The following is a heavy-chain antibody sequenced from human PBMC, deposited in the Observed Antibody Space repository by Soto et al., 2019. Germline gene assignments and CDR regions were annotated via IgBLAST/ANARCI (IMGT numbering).Heavy chain of an antibody. CDR1: GFSFPRFG. D-gene: IGHD7-27*01. V-gene: IGHV3-30*18. J-gene: IGHJ6*02. CDR2: ITYEGSQI. CDR3: AQGRGEMNWANYYGLDV. Sequence: QVQLVESGGGVVQPGRSLRLSCAASGFSFPRFGMHWVRQSPGKGLEWVALITYEGSQIYYADAVKGRFTISRDNGDNTLSLQMDNLTTEETATYFCAQGRGEMNWANYYGLDVWGQGTTVTVSS.